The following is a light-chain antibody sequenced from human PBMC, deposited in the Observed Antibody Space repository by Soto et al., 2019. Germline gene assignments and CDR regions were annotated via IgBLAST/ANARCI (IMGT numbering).Light chain of an antibody. Sequence: EIVMTQSPATLSVSPGERATLSCRASQSVSSNLAWYQQKPGQAPRLLIYGASTRATGIPARFSGSGSGTEFTLTISSLQSADFAVYYCQQYNNWPYTFSQGTKLEIK. CDR1: QSVSSN. V-gene: IGKV3-15*01. CDR3: QQYNNWPYT. CDR2: GAS. J-gene: IGKJ2*01.